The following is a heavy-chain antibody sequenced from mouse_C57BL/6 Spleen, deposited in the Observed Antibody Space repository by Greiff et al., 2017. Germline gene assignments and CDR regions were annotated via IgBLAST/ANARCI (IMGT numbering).Heavy chain of an antibody. CDR3: ARSDLTPVGWFAY. CDR2: IYPGSGNT. CDR1: GYSFTSYY. D-gene: IGHD2-13*01. J-gene: IGHJ3*01. V-gene: IGHV1-66*01. Sequence: VQLQQSGPELVKPGASVKISCKASGYSFTSYYIHWVKQRPGQGLEWIGWIYPGSGNTKYNEKFKGKAILTADTSSSTAYMQLSSLTSEDSAVYYCARSDLTPVGWFAYWGQGTLVTVSA.